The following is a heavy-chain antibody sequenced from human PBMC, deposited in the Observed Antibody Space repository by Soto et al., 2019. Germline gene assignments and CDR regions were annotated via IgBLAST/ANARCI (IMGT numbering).Heavy chain of an antibody. D-gene: IGHD5-18*01. Sequence: PSETLSLTCAVSGGSISSSNWWSWVRQPPGKGLEWIGEIYHSGSTNYNPSLKSRVTISVDKSKNQFSLKLSSVTAADTAVYYCARGRHAVRGYSYAGGYWFDPWGQGTLVTVSS. V-gene: IGHV4-4*02. CDR2: IYHSGST. CDR1: GGSISSSNW. J-gene: IGHJ5*02. CDR3: ARGRHAVRGYSYAGGYWFDP.